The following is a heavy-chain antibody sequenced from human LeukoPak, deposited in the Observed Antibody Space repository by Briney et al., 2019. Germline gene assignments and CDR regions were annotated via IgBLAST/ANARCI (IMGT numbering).Heavy chain of an antibody. D-gene: IGHD2-8*01. Sequence: GGSLRLSCAASGFTFNTHSMNWVRQAPGKGLEWVSSISSSTTYMYYADSLKGRFTISRNNAKDSLYLQMNSLRAEDTAVYYCARAGQYGLIDFWGQGTLVTVSS. V-gene: IGHV3-21*01. CDR2: ISSSTTYM. CDR3: ARAGQYGLIDF. CDR1: GFTFNTHS. J-gene: IGHJ4*02.